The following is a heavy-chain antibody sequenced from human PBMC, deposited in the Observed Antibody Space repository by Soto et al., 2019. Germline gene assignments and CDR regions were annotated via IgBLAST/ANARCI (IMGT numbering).Heavy chain of an antibody. Sequence: GASVKVSCKASGGTFSSYAISWVRQAPGQGLEWMGGIIPIFGTANYAQKFQGRVTITADESTSTAYMELSSLRSEDTAVYYCARDGVPAHYDTLTGYYTDYGMDVWGQGTTVTVSS. J-gene: IGHJ6*02. CDR1: GGTFSSYA. V-gene: IGHV1-69*13. D-gene: IGHD3-9*01. CDR3: ARDGVPAHYDTLTGYYTDYGMDV. CDR2: IIPIFGTA.